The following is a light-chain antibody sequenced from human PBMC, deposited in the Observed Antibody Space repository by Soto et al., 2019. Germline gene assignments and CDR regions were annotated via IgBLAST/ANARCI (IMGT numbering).Light chain of an antibody. CDR3: QQRSSWPPT. V-gene: IGKV1-12*01. J-gene: IGKJ5*01. CDR1: QGISSW. Sequence: DIQMTQSPSSLSASVGDKVTITCRASQGISSWLAWYQQKPGKAPKLLIYAASSLLSGVPSRFTGSGSGTEFTLTISSLQSEDFAVYYCQQRSSWPPTFGQGTRLEIK. CDR2: AAS.